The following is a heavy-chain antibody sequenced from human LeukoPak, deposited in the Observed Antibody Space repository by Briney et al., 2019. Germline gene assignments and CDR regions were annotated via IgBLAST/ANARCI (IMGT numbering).Heavy chain of an antibody. J-gene: IGHJ4*02. CDR3: AREGNYYDGSGYACYFDY. CDR2: IWYDGSNK. CDR1: GFTFSSYG. V-gene: IGHV3-33*01. D-gene: IGHD3-22*01. Sequence: GGSLRLSCAASGFTFSSYGMHWVRQAPGKGLERVAVIWYDGSNKYYADSVKGRFTISRDNSKNTLYLQMNSLRAEDTAVYYCAREGNYYDGSGYACYFDYWGQGTLVTVSS.